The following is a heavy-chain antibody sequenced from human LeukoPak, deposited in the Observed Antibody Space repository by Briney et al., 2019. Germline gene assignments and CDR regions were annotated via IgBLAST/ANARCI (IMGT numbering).Heavy chain of an antibody. CDR1: GFTFSSYA. Sequence: GGSLRLSCAASGFTFSSYAMSWVRQAPGKGLEWVSAISGSDRSTYYADSVKGRFTISRDNSKNTLYLQMNSLRAEDTAVYYCAKDPVVVAARYYFDYWGQGTLVTVSS. CDR2: ISGSDRST. CDR3: AKDPVVVAARYYFDY. D-gene: IGHD2-15*01. J-gene: IGHJ4*02. V-gene: IGHV3-23*01.